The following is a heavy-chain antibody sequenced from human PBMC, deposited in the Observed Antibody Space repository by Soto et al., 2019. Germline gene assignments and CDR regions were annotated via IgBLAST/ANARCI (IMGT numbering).Heavy chain of an antibody. J-gene: IGHJ6*02. Sequence: ASVKVSFKASGYTFTSYGISWVRPAPGQGLEWMGWISAYNGNTNYAQKLQGRVTMTTDTSTSTAYMELRSLRSDDTAVYYCARARVVGATATPGYYYYVMDVWGQGTTDTVSS. V-gene: IGHV1-18*01. CDR3: ARARVVGATATPGYYYYVMDV. CDR1: GYTFTSYG. CDR2: ISAYNGNT. D-gene: IGHD1-26*01.